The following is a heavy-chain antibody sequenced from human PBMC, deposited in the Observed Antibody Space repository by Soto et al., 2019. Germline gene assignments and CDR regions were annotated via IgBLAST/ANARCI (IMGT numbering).Heavy chain of an antibody. Sequence: GGSLRLSCAASGFTFNIYAMNWVRQAPGRGLEWVSGISGSGGVKYYADSVKGRFAISRDNSKNTLYLQMNSLRAEDTAVYYCAKDRGPRPDAFDIWGQGTLVTVSS. D-gene: IGHD3-10*01. J-gene: IGHJ3*02. CDR2: ISGSGGVK. CDR3: AKDRGPRPDAFDI. V-gene: IGHV3-23*01. CDR1: GFTFNIYA.